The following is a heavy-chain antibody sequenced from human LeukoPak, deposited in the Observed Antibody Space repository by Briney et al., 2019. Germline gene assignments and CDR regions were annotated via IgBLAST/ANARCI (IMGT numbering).Heavy chain of an antibody. CDR3: AREHGDYPDY. CDR1: GGSISSGSYY. Sequence: SETLSLTCTVSGGSISSGSYYWSWIQQPAGKGLEWIGRIYTSGSTNYNPSLKSRVTISVGTSKNQFSLKLSSVTAADTAVYYCAREHGDYPDYWGQGTLVTVSS. V-gene: IGHV4-61*02. D-gene: IGHD4-17*01. J-gene: IGHJ4*02. CDR2: IYTSGST.